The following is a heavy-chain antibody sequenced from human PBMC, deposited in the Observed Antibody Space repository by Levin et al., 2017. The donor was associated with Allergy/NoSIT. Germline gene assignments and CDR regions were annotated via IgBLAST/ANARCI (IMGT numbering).Heavy chain of an antibody. CDR2: INPSVGST. J-gene: IGHJ4*02. CDR1: GYTFSHYY. Sequence: ASVKVSCKASGYTFSHYYMHWVRQAPGQGLEWMGIINPSVGSTTYAQKFQGRVTMTRDTSTSTFHMELSGLRSEDTAVYYCARGGDIVLRQNDYWGQGTLVTVSS. CDR3: ARGGDIVLRQNDY. V-gene: IGHV1-46*01. D-gene: IGHD2-8*01.